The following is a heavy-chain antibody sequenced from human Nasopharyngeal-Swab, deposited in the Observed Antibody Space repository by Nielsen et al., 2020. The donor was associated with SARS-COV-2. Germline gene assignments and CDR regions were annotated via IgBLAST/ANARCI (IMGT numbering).Heavy chain of an antibody. CDR2: IIPILGIA. CDR3: AGPWRAAAGYYYYYGMDV. J-gene: IGHJ6*02. D-gene: IGHD6-13*01. CDR1: GGTFSSYA. Sequence: SVKVSCKASGGTFSSYAISWVRQAPAQGLEWMGRIIPILGIANYAQKFQGRVTITADKSTSTAYMELSSLRSEDTAVYYCAGPWRAAAGYYYYYGMDVWGQGTTVTVSS. V-gene: IGHV1-69*04.